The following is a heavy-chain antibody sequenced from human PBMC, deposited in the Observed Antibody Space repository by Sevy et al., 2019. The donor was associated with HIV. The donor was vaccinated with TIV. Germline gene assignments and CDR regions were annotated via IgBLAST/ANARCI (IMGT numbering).Heavy chain of an antibody. D-gene: IGHD4-17*01. CDR3: ARDLPPSATTVAHFDC. J-gene: IGHJ4*02. V-gene: IGHV3-48*03. Sequence: GGSLRLSCVASGFTFSSYEMNWVRQAPGKGLEWVSYISNSGTSMYYSDSVKGRFTISRDNARNSLYLQMNSLRAEDTAVYYCARDLPPSATTVAHFDCWGQGTVVTVSS. CDR2: ISNSGTSM. CDR1: GFTFSSYE.